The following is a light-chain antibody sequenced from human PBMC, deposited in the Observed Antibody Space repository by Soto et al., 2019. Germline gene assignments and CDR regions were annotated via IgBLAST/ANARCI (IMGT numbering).Light chain of an antibody. J-gene: IGKJ5*01. V-gene: IGKV3-11*01. Sequence: TQSPSTLSLSPGERATLSCRASQSVSRCLAWYQQKPGQAPRLLIYDASNRATGIPARFSGSGSGTDFTLTISRLEPEDFAVYYCQQRSNWPITFGQGTRLEIK. CDR3: QQRSNWPIT. CDR1: QSVSRC. CDR2: DAS.